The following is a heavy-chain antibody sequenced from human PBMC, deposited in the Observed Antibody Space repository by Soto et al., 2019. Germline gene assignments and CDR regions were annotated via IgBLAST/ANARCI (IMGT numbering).Heavy chain of an antibody. J-gene: IGHJ6*02. CDR2: ISAYNGNT. CDR3: ARDGEGLRFLEWLSSTRYYGMDV. D-gene: IGHD3-3*01. Sequence: ASVKVSCKASVYTFTSYGISWVRQAPGQGVEWMGWISAYNGNTNYAQKLQGRVTMTTDTSTSTAYMELRSLRSDDTAVYYCARDGEGLRFLEWLSSTRYYGMDVWGQGTTVTVSS. CDR1: VYTFTSYG. V-gene: IGHV1-18*04.